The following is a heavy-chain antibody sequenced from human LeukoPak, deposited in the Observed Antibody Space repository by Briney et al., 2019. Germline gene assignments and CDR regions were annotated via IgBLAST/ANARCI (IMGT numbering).Heavy chain of an antibody. V-gene: IGHV3-7*01. CDR2: IKQDGSEK. CDR3: ARGGSGALYHEFDY. CDR1: GFTFSSYW. Sequence: GGSLRLSCAASGFTFSSYWMSWVRQAPGKGLEWVANIKQDGSEKYYVDSVNGRFTISRDNAKNSLYLQMNSLRAEDTAVYYCARGGSGALYHEFDYWGQGTLVTVSS. J-gene: IGHJ4*02. D-gene: IGHD6-19*01.